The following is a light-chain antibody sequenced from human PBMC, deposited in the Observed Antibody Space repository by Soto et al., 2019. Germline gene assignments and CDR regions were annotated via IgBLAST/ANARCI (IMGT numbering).Light chain of an antibody. CDR3: QQYNNWPPLT. CDR1: QSVSSN. CDR2: AAS. J-gene: IGKJ4*01. Sequence: EIVMTQSPATLSVSPGEGATLSCRASQSVSSNLAWYHQSPGQAPRLLICAASTRATGIPARFSGSGSGTEFTLTISSLQSEDFAVDYCQQYNNWPPLTFGGGTKVEIK. V-gene: IGKV3-15*01.